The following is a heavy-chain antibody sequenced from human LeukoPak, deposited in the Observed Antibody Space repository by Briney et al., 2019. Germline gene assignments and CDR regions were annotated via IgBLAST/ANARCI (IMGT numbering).Heavy chain of an antibody. V-gene: IGHV3-7*04. CDR2: IRQDGSEK. CDR3: ASDRLDSHY. D-gene: IGHD6-19*01. Sequence: PGGSLRLSCAASGFTSSKFWMACVRQAPGKGLEWVANIRQDGSEKYYVDSVKGRFTISRDNDKNSLYLQMNSLRAEDTTVYFCASDRLDSHYWGPGTLVTVSS. CDR1: GFTSSKFW. J-gene: IGHJ4*02.